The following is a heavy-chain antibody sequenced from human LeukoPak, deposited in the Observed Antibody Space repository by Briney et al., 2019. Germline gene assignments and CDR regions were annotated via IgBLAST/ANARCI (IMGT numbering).Heavy chain of an antibody. V-gene: IGHV1-18*01. D-gene: IGHD3-22*01. J-gene: IGHJ4*02. CDR3: ARDLTSSFYDTTGYHSGF. Sequence: EASVKVSCKASGYIFTSYGISWVRQAPGQGLEWMGWISAHNGNRNYTQKFQGRLTMTTDTSTNTAYMELRSLRSDDTAMYYCARDLTSSFYDTTGYHSGFWGQGTRVTVSS. CDR2: ISAHNGNR. CDR1: GYIFTSYG.